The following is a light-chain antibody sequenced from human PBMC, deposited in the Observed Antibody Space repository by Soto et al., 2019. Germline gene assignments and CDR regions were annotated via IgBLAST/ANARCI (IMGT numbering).Light chain of an antibody. V-gene: IGKV3-11*01. CDR3: HQRSNWPWT. CDR1: QSVSSY. J-gene: IGKJ1*01. CDR2: DAS. Sequence: EIVLTQSPATLSLSPGERATLSCRASQSVSSYLAWYQQKPGQAPRLLISDASNRATGIPARFSGSGSGTDFTLTISSLEPEDVAVYYCHQRSNWPWTFGQGTKVEIK.